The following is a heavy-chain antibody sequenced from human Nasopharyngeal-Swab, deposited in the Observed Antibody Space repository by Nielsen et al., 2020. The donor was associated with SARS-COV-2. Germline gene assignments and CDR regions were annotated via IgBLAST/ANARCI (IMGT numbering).Heavy chain of an antibody. CDR3: ARQGIAGNDYMDV. CDR2: IDHSGST. V-gene: IGHV4-39*01. J-gene: IGHJ6*03. CDR1: GGSISSSSYY. Sequence: SETLSLTCTVSGGSISSSSYYWGWIRQPPGKGLEWIGSIDHSGSTYSNPSLKSRVTISVDTSKNQFSLKLSSVTAADTAVYYCARQGIAGNDYMDVWGKGTTVTVSS.